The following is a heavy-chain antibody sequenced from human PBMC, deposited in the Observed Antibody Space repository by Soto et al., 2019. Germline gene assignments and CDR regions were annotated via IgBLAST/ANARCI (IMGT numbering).Heavy chain of an antibody. D-gene: IGHD2-2*01. Sequence: ASVKVSCKTSGYTFSNYGITWVRQAPGQPLEWLGWISLYSDGTNYAKKFQGRVSMTTDTSTTTAYMELRSLRSDDTAVYYRARVVPGAEAWFGPWGQGTLVTVSS. CDR2: ISLYSDGT. V-gene: IGHV1-18*01. J-gene: IGHJ5*02. CDR1: GYTFSNYG. CDR3: ARVVPGAEAWFGP.